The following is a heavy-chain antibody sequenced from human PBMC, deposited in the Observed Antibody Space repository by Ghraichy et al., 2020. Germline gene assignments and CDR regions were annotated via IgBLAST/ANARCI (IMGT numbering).Heavy chain of an antibody. V-gene: IGHV3-53*01. CDR3: ASAVGTTGKASFDY. CDR1: GVIVSSNY. D-gene: IGHD1-26*01. CDR2: IYSGGST. Sequence: GGSLRLSCAASGVIVSSNYMSWVRQAPGKGLEWVSIIYSGGSTYYADSVKGRFTISRDNSKNTLYLQMNSLRAEDTAVYYCASAVGTTGKASFDYWGQGTLVTVSS. J-gene: IGHJ4*02.